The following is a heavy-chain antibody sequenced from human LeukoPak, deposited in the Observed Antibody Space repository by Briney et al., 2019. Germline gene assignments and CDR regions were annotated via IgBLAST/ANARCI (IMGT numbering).Heavy chain of an antibody. J-gene: IGHJ6*02. CDR3: ARVEYYDSGSSYYYYGMDV. CDR1: GDTLTEFA. Sequence: VKVSCKVSGDTLTEFAMHWVRQAPGKGLEWMGGILPIFGTANYAQKFQGRVTITADESTSTAYMVLSSLRSEDTAVYYCARVEYYDSGSSYYYYGMDVWGQGTTVTVSS. D-gene: IGHD3-10*01. V-gene: IGHV1-69*13. CDR2: ILPIFGTA.